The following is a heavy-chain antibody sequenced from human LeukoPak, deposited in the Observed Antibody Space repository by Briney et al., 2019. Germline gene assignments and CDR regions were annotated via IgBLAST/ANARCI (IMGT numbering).Heavy chain of an antibody. CDR2: ISGSGGST. D-gene: IGHD3-22*01. Sequence: GGSLRLSCAASGFTFSSYAMSWVRQAPGKGLEWVSAISGSGGSTYYADSVKGRFTISRDNSKNTLYLQMNSLRAEDTAVYYCAKGSYYDSSGSFYFDYWGQGTLVTVSS. CDR1: GFTFSSYA. J-gene: IGHJ4*02. CDR3: AKGSYYDSSGSFYFDY. V-gene: IGHV3-23*01.